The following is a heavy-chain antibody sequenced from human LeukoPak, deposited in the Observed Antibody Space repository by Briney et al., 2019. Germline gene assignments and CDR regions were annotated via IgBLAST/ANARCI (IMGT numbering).Heavy chain of an antibody. Sequence: GGSLRLSCAASGFRFSGYVMSWVRQAPGKGLEYVSSIDFSDDGASYYADSVKGRFTISRDNAKNTLYLQMNSLRAEDTAVYYCARDRVGEEVRTSGWYNWGQGTLVTVSS. CDR1: GFRFSGYV. CDR2: IDFSDDGAS. V-gene: IGHV3-23*01. CDR3: ARDRVGEEVRTSGWYN. J-gene: IGHJ4*02. D-gene: IGHD6-13*01.